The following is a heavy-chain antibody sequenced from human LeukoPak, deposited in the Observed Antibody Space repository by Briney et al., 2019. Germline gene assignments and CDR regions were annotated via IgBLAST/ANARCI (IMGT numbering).Heavy chain of an antibody. V-gene: IGHV3-48*03. Sequence: GGTLRLSCAASGFTFISYAMSWVRQAPGEGLEWVSYISSSGSTIYYADSVKGRFTISRDNAKNSLYLQMNSLRAEDTAVYYCASPPVYYDSSGHPVDYWGQGTLVTVSS. CDR1: GFTFISYA. J-gene: IGHJ4*02. CDR2: ISSSGSTI. D-gene: IGHD3-22*01. CDR3: ASPPVYYDSSGHPVDY.